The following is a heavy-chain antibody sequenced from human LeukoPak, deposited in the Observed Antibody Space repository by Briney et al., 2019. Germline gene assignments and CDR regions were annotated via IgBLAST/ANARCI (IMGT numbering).Heavy chain of an antibody. J-gene: IGHJ4*02. CDR2: ISSSSSYT. Sequence: GGSLRLSCAASGFTFSDYYMSWIRQAPGKGLEWISYISSSSSYTNYVDSVKGRFTISRDNAKNSLYLQMNSQRAEDTAVYYCVRAVSVSSYYFDCWGQGTLVTVSS. D-gene: IGHD5/OR15-5a*01. CDR3: VRAVSVSSYYFDC. V-gene: IGHV3-11*05. CDR1: GFTFSDYY.